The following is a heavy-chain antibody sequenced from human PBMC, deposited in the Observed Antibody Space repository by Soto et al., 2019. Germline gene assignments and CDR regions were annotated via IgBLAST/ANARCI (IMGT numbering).Heavy chain of an antibody. V-gene: IGHV3-23*01. CDR1: GFTFSSYA. D-gene: IGHD3-9*01. J-gene: IGHJ4*02. CDR2: ISGSGGST. Sequence: PGGSLRLSCAASGFTFSSYAMSWVRQAPGKGLEWVSAISGSGGSTYYADSVKGRFTISRDNSKNTLNLQMNSLRAEDTAVYYCAKASYYDILTGYSIDYWGQGTLVTVSS. CDR3: AKASYYDILTGYSIDY.